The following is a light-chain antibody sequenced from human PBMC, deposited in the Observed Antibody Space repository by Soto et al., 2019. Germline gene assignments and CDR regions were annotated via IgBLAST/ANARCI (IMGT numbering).Light chain of an antibody. CDR3: QQSYITPPIT. CDR1: QSVSRY. Sequence: DVQMPQSPSSLSALVVARVTITCRASQSVSRYLNWYQHKPGKAPKLLINAASNLRSGVPSRFSGSGSGTDFTLTIDGLQPEDFAVYYCQQSYITPPITFGQGTRLEIK. V-gene: IGKV1-39*01. CDR2: AAS. J-gene: IGKJ5*01.